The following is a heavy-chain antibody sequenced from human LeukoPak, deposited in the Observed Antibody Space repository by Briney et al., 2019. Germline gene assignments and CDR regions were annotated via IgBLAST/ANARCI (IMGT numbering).Heavy chain of an antibody. Sequence: ASVKVYCKASGYTFTSYGISWVRQAPGQGLEWMGWISAYNGNTNYAQKLQGRVTMTTDTSTSTAYMELRSLRSDDTAVYYCATTPLMTTVTTDLPTLFDYWGQGTLVTVSS. CDR3: ATTPLMTTVTTDLPTLFDY. D-gene: IGHD4-11*01. J-gene: IGHJ4*02. CDR2: ISAYNGNT. V-gene: IGHV1-18*01. CDR1: GYTFTSYG.